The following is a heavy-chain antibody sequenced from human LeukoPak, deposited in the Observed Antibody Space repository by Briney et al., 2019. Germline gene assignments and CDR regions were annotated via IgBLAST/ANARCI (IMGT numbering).Heavy chain of an antibody. J-gene: IGHJ4*02. V-gene: IGHV4-59*01. CDR2: IYYGGST. CDR1: GDSINSNY. CDR3: ARLLAGCPGGRCRAHFDY. Sequence: PSETLSLTCSVSGDSINSNYWSWLRQPPGKGLEWIGYIYYGGSTNYNPSLTSRVSMSVDTSKNQFSLNLSSVTAADTAVYYCARLLAGCPGGRCRAHFDYWGQGTLVTVSS. D-gene: IGHD2-15*01.